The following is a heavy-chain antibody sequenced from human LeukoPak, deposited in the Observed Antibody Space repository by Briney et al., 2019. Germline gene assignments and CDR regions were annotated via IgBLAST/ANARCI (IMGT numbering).Heavy chain of an antibody. V-gene: IGHV1-18*01. CDR1: GYTFTRNG. D-gene: IGHD6-13*01. CDR2: VSSFNGNT. Sequence: ASVKVSCKTSGYTFTRNGISWVRQAPGQGLEWMGWVSSFNGNTNYAQSLQGRVTMTTDTSTNTAYMELRSLTFDDTAVYYCAREVSAGSLSFDYWGQGTLVTVSS. CDR3: AREVSAGSLSFDY. J-gene: IGHJ4*02.